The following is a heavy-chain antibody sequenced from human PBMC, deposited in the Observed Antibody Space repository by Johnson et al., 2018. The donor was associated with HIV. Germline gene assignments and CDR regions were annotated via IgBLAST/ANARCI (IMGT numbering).Heavy chain of an antibody. D-gene: IGHD3-10*01. CDR1: GFTLSSHG. V-gene: IGHV3-30*19. CDR2: MWYDGSHL. Sequence: QMLLVESGGGVVQPGRSLRLSCAASGFTLSSHGIHWVRQAPGKGLEWVAIMWYDGSHLGCADSVKDRFTISRDVSKNTVYLQMNSLRAEDTVIYYCARDSGEQLRYAFDIWGQGTMVTVSS. CDR3: ARDSGEQLRYAFDI. J-gene: IGHJ3*02.